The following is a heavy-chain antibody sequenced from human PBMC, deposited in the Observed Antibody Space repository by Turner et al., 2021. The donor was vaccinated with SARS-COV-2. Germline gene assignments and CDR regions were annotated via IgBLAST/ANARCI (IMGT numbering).Heavy chain of an antibody. CDR2: ISSRSSYI. D-gene: IGHD1-26*01. CDR1: GFSFSDYS. CDR3: ARDLRSGSFPY. V-gene: IGHV3-21*01. J-gene: IGHJ4*02. Sequence: EVQLVESGGGLVKPGGSLRLSCAASGFSFSDYSMNWVRQAPGKGLEWVSSISSRSSYIYYADSVKGRFTISRDNAKNSLYLQMNSLRAEDTAVYYCARDLRSGSFPYWGQGTLVTVSS.